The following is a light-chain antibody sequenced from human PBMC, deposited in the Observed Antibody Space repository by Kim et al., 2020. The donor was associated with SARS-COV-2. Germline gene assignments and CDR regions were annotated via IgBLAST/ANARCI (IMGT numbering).Light chain of an antibody. CDR1: SSDVGGYTY. CDR3: SSYTTSSAYVI. J-gene: IGLJ2*01. Sequence: QSNTNSCTGSSSDVGGYTYVSGYQQQPGKAPKRLLFDVSNRPSGVSTRFSGSKSGNTASLTISGLQAEDEAFYHCSSYTTSSAYVIFGGGTQLTVL. V-gene: IGLV2-14*03. CDR2: DVS.